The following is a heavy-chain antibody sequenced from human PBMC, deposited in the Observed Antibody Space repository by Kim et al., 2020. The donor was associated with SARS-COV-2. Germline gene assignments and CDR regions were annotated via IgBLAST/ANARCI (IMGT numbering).Heavy chain of an antibody. V-gene: IGHV1-69*04. D-gene: IGHD1-20*01. CDR3: ARGDGVTGTTG. Sequence: ANHAQKSQGRVTITADKSTSTAYMELSSLRSEDTAVYYCARGDGVTGTTGWGQGTLVTVSS. CDR2: A. J-gene: IGHJ4*02.